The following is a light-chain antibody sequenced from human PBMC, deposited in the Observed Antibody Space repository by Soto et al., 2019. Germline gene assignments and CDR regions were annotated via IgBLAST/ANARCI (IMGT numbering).Light chain of an antibody. V-gene: IGKV3D-20*01. Sequence: DIELTQSPATLSLSPGERATLSCGASQSVGSSYLAWYQQKPGLAPRLLIYDTSSRATGIPDRFSAGGSGTDFTLTISGLEPEDFAVYYCQQYSYSPWTFGQGTKVEIK. CDR1: QSVGSSY. CDR2: DTS. J-gene: IGKJ1*01. CDR3: QQYSYSPWT.